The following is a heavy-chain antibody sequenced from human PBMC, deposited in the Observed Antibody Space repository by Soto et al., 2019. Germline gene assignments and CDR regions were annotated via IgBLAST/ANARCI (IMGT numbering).Heavy chain of an antibody. CDR3: ASPLGNSYAFDI. CDR1: GYTLSSYF. D-gene: IGHD4-4*01. CDR2: INPSGGST. Sequence: ASVKVTCKASGYTLSSYFMYWVLQAPGQGLEWMGIINPSGGSTSYAQKFQGRVTMTRDMSTSTVYMELSSLRSEDTAVYYCASPLGNSYAFDIWGQGTMVTVSS. J-gene: IGHJ3*02. V-gene: IGHV1-46*01.